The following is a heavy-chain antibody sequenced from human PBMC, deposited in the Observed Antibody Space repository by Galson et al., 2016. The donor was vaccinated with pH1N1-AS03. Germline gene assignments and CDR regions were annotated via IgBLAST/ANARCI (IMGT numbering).Heavy chain of an antibody. CDR2: ISGNGFST. CDR1: GFTVSSYA. CDR3: ARGPVSYSNYWFPPPDY. D-gene: IGHD6-13*01. Sequence: SLRLSCAASGFTVSSYAMFWVRQAPGKGLEYVSAISGNGFSTYYASSVKDRFTISRDNSKNTLFLQMGSLRPEDMAVYYCARGPVSYSNYWFPPPDYWGQGTLVTVSS. J-gene: IGHJ4*02. V-gene: IGHV3-64*01.